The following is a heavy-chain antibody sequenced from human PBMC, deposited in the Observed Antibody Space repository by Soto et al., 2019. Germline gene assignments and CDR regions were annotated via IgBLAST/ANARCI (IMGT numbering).Heavy chain of an antibody. CDR2: ISASGGST. CDR3: ARESPYNWNFDYYYGMDV. CDR1: GSTFSRYA. D-gene: IGHD1-7*01. V-gene: IGHV3-23*01. Sequence: GGSLRLSCAASGSTFSRYAMNWVRQAPGKGLEWVSGISASGGSTYYADFVKGRITISRDNPKSTLYLQLNSVTPEDAAVYFCARESPYNWNFDYYYGMDVWGQGTTVTVSS. J-gene: IGHJ6*02.